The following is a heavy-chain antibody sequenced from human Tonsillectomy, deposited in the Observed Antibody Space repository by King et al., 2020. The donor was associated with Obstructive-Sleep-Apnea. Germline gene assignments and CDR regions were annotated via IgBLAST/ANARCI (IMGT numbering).Heavy chain of an antibody. J-gene: IGHJ3*02. CDR1: GYTFSDYY. V-gene: IGHV1-2*02. D-gene: IGHD3-10*01. Sequence: QLVQSGAEVMQPGASLKVSCKASGYTFSDYYIHWVRRAPGQGLEWMGWSSPNSDGSNYAQKFQGRVTMPRDTSLSTAYMQMSGLTSDDTAMYYCARASHHFYGHSGQVWTDSFDIWGQGTMVTVSS. CDR3: ARASHHFYGHSGQVWTDSFDI. CDR2: SSPNSDGS.